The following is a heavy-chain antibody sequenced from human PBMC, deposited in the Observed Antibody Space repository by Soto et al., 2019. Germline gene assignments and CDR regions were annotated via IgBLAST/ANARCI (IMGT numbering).Heavy chain of an antibody. D-gene: IGHD2-15*01. CDR2: ISGSGGST. V-gene: IGHV3-23*01. CDR1: GFTFSSYA. Sequence: GGSLRLSCAASGFTFSSYAMSWVRQAPGKGLEWVSAISGSGGSTYYADSVKGRFTISRDNSKNTLYLQMNSLRAEDTAVYYCAKGYYVNLVVVVAAIDYWGQGTLVTVSP. J-gene: IGHJ4*02. CDR3: AKGYYVNLVVVVAAIDY.